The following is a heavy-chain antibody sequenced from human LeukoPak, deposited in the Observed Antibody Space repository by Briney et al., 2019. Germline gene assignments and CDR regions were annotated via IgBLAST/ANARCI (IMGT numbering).Heavy chain of an antibody. Sequence: ASVKVSCKASGGTFNSYAISWVRQAPGQGLEWMGWIIPILGSANYAQSFQGRVTMTADESTSTAYMELSSLRSEDTAVYYCATSSRTYSSTDYWGQGTLVTVSS. CDR1: GGTFNSYA. CDR2: IIPILGSA. CDR3: ATSSRTYSSTDY. V-gene: IGHV1-69*11. D-gene: IGHD6-13*01. J-gene: IGHJ4*02.